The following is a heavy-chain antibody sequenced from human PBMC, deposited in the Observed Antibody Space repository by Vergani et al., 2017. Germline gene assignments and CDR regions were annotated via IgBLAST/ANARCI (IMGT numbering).Heavy chain of an antibody. Sequence: QVQVVQSGAEVKKSGASVKVSCKTSGYTFSNYYMHWVRQAPGQGLEWMGIINPSGGHTNYAQKFQGIVTMTRDTSTSTVYMELSSLRSEDTAIHYCARGDYGILTVYRYWGQGTLVTVSA. V-gene: IGHV1-46*03. CDR2: INPSGGHT. CDR1: GYTFSNYY. CDR3: ARGDYGILTVYRY. J-gene: IGHJ4*02. D-gene: IGHD3-9*01.